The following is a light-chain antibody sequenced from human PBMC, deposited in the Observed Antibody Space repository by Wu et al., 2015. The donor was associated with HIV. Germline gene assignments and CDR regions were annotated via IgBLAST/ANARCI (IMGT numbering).Light chain of an antibody. CDR1: QSVNIY. J-gene: IGKJ4*01. CDR3: QQYNKWPLT. Sequence: EIVLTQSPATLSVSPGERVTLSCRASQSVNIYLGWYQHKPGQAPRLLIFDASIRATGIPARFSGSGSGTEFTLTINTMQSEDFAVYYCQQYNKWPLTFGGGTKGGD. CDR2: DAS. V-gene: IGKV3-15*01.